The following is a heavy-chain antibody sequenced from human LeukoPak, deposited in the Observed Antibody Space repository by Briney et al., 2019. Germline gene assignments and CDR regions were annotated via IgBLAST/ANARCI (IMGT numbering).Heavy chain of an antibody. CDR3: AEEDRDNYYFDS. CDR1: GVSIRRNF. CDR2: IFYSGTY. J-gene: IGHJ4*02. Sequence: SETLSLTCTVSGVSIRRNFWSWIRQPPGKGLEWIGYIFYSGTYNYNPSLKSRLTIAIDTSKNQFSLRLSSVTAADTAVYYCAEEDRDNYYFDSWGQGTLVTVSS. D-gene: IGHD5-24*01. V-gene: IGHV4-59*01.